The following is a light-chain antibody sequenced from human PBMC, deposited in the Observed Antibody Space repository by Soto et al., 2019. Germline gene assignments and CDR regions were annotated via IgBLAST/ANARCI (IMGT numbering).Light chain of an antibody. CDR3: MQSIETRRT. CDR2: EVS. V-gene: IGKV2D-29*01. Sequence: IVMTQCTISLPVTPGQPAAFPCKPSQSILHSDGKTYLYWFLQKPGQPPQLLIYEVSTRFSGVPDRFSGSGSGTDFTLKISRVEAEDVGIYYCMQSIETRRTFGQGTKVDIK. J-gene: IGKJ1*01. CDR1: QSILHSDGKTY.